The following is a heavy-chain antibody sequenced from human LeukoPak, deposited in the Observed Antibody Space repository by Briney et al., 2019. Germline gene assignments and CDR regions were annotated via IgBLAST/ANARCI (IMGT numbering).Heavy chain of an antibody. CDR1: GYTFTGYY. CDR2: INPNSGGT. D-gene: IGHD5-18*01. CDR3: ARVSSWIQLWLRY. J-gene: IGHJ4*02. Sequence: ASVKVSCKASGYTFTGYYMHWVRRAPGQGLEWMGWINPNSGGTNYAQKFQGRVTMTRDTSISTAYMELSRLRSDDTAVYYCARVSSWIQLWLRYWGQGTLVTVSS. V-gene: IGHV1-2*02.